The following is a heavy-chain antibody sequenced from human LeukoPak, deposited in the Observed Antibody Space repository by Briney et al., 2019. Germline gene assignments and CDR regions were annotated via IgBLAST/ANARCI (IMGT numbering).Heavy chain of an antibody. CDR3: ARDRNFGYSYGPYFDY. D-gene: IGHD5-18*01. CDR2: INAYNGNT. Sequence: ASVEVPCKASGYTFVHYGVTWVRQAPGQGLEWMGRINAYNGNTDYAQKFQGRVTLTKDTSTNTAYMELRSLRSDDTAVYFCARDRNFGYSYGPYFDYWGQGTLVTVSS. J-gene: IGHJ4*02. V-gene: IGHV1-18*01. CDR1: GYTFVHYG.